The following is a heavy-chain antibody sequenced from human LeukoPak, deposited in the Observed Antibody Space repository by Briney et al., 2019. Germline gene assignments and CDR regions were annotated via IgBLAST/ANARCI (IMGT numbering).Heavy chain of an antibody. CDR3: AREITVTRPFDY. D-gene: IGHD4-17*01. Sequence: LETLSLTCTVSNGSISIYYWSWVRQPAGRGLEWIGRISASESTKYNPSLKSRVTMSVDTSKNQFSLKLSSVTAADTAVYYCAREITVTRPFDYWGQGTLVTVSS. V-gene: IGHV4-4*07. CDR1: NGSISIYY. J-gene: IGHJ4*02. CDR2: ISASEST.